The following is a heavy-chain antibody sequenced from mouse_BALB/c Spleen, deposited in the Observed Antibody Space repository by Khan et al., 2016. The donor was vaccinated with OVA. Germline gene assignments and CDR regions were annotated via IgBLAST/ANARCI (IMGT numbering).Heavy chain of an antibody. V-gene: IGHV3-2*02. CDR1: GYSITSGYA. CDR3: ERGNYYGDYFDY. Sequence: EVQLQESGPGLVKPSQSLSLTCTVTGYSITSGYAWNWIRQFPGNKLEWMGYISYSGGTSYNPSLKSRISITRDTSKNQFFLQLNSVTTEDTATYYCERGNYYGDYFDYWGQGTPLTVSS. J-gene: IGHJ2*01. D-gene: IGHD1-1*01. CDR2: ISYSGGT.